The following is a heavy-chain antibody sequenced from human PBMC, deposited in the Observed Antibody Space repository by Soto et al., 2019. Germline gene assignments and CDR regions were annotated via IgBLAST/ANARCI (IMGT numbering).Heavy chain of an antibody. CDR2: IDPSDSYT. CDR3: ARHPSTFDSSSWHAGYYYGMDV. Sequence: GESLKISCKGSAYSFTSYWISWVRQMPGKGLEWMGRIDPSDSYTNYSPSFQGHVTISADKSISTAYLQWSSLKASDTAMYYCARHPSTFDSSSWHAGYYYGMDVWGQGTTVTVSS. CDR1: AYSFTSYW. J-gene: IGHJ6*02. V-gene: IGHV5-10-1*01. D-gene: IGHD6-13*01.